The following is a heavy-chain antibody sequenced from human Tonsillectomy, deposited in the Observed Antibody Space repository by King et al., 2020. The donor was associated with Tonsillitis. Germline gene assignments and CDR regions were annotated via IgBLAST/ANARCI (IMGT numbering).Heavy chain of an antibody. CDR3: ARDSGYYYYYMDV. CDR1: GFTFSTYW. V-gene: IGHV3-7*03. J-gene: IGHJ6*03. CDR2: IKQDGSEK. Sequence: VQLVESGGGLVQPGGSLRLSCAASGFTFSTYWMSWVRQAPGKGLEWVANIKQDGSEKYYVDSVKGRFTISRDNAKNSLYLQMNSLRAEETAVYYCARDSGYYYYYMDVWGKGTTVTVSS. D-gene: IGHD7-27*01.